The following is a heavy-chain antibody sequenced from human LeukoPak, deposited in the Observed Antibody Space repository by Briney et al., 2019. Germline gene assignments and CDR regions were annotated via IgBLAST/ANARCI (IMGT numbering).Heavy chain of an antibody. V-gene: IGHV4-59*01. CDR3: ARVGYYYYYMDV. CDR2: IYYSGST. Sequence: PSETLSLTCTVSGGSISRYYWSWIRQPPGKGLEWIGYIYYSGSTNNNHSLKSRVIISVDTSKNQFSLKLSSVTAADTAVYYCARVGYYYYYMDVWGKGTTVTVSS. CDR1: GGSISRYY. J-gene: IGHJ6*03.